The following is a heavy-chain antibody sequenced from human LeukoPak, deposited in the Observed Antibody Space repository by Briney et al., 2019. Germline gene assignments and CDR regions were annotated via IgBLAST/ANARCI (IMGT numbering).Heavy chain of an antibody. Sequence: GGSLRPSCAASGFTFNIYAMSWVRQAPGKGLEWVSALSGTGGSTFYADSVKGRFTISRDNSKNTLYLQMNSLRAEDTAVYYCAKDGQLRSFDYWGQGTLVTVSS. V-gene: IGHV3-23*01. CDR3: AKDGQLRSFDY. J-gene: IGHJ4*02. CDR2: LSGTGGST. CDR1: GFTFNIYA. D-gene: IGHD5-24*01.